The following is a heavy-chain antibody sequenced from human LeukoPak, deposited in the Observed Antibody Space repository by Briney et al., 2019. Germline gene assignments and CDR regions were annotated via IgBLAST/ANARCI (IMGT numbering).Heavy chain of an antibody. CDR1: GGTFSSYA. J-gene: IGHJ4*02. D-gene: IGHD2-2*01. CDR2: IIPIFGTA. Sequence: SVKVSCKASGGTFSSYAISWVRQAPGQGLEWMGGIIPIFGTANYAQKSQGRVTITADESTSTAHMELSSLRSEDTAVYYCAREYCSSTSCYVRYFDYWGQGTLVTVSS. CDR3: AREYCSSTSCYVRYFDY. V-gene: IGHV1-69*13.